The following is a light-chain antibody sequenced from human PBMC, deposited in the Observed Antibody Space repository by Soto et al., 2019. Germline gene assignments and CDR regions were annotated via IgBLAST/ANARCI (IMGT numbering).Light chain of an antibody. Sequence: DIQMTQSPSSLSAYVGDRVTITCQASHDISKYLNWYQQKLGKAPKLLIYDASNLETGVPSRFSGSGSGTDFTLTISSLQPGDIATYYCQQYDNLPIFTFGPGTKVDIK. CDR1: HDISKY. J-gene: IGKJ3*01. V-gene: IGKV1-33*01. CDR3: QQYDNLPIFT. CDR2: DAS.